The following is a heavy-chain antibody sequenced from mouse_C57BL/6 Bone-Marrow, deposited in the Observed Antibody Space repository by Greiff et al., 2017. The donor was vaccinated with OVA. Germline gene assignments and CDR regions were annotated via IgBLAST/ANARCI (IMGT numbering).Heavy chain of an antibody. CDR2: IDPSDSYT. J-gene: IGHJ3*01. CDR1: GYTFTSYW. V-gene: IGHV1-69*01. Sequence: QVQLKQPGAELVKPGASVKLSCKASGYTFTSYWMHWVKQRPGQGLEWIGEIDPSDSYTNYNQKFKGKSTLTVDKSSSTAYMQLSSLTSEDSAVYYCARSYSNYVWFAYWGQGTLVTVSA. D-gene: IGHD2-5*01. CDR3: ARSYSNYVWFAY.